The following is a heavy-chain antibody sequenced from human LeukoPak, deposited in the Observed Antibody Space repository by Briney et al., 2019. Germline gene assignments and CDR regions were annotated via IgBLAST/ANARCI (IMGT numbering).Heavy chain of an antibody. CDR1: GYTFTSYG. CDR3: ARGVAGVGP. V-gene: IGHV1-18*01. Sequence: ASVKVSCKASGYTFTSYGISWVRQAPRQGLEWMGWISTYNGNTNKAQKLQGRVTKTTDTPTSTSYITLTMLTSDHTSVSYVARGVAGVGPWGQGTLVTVSS. CDR2: ISTYNGNT. D-gene: IGHD6-19*01. J-gene: IGHJ5*02.